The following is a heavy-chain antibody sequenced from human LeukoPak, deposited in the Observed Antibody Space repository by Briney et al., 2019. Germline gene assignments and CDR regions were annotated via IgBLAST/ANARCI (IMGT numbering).Heavy chain of an antibody. CDR3: ARRPGYSSSSRIYFDS. CDR1: GDSFSGFY. Sequence: SETLSLTCAVSGDSFSGFYWTWIRKPPGKGLERIGEINHSGSSKYHPPLKSRVTISIDTSKNQFSLKLSSVTAADTAVYYCARRPGYSSSSRIYFDSWDQGTLVTVSS. V-gene: IGHV4-34*01. CDR2: INHSGSS. J-gene: IGHJ4*02. D-gene: IGHD6-6*01.